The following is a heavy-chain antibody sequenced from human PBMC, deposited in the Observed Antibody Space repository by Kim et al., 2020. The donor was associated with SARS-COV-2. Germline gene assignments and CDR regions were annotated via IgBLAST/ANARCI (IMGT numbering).Heavy chain of an antibody. Sequence: SETLSLTCTVSGGSISSGGYYWSWIRQHPGKGLEWIGYIYYSGSTYYNPSLKSRVTISVDTSKNQFSLKLSSVTAADTAVYYCARVTTVTKDYYYGMDVWGQGTTVTVSS. CDR1: GGSISSGGYY. V-gene: IGHV4-31*03. J-gene: IGHJ6*02. CDR3: ARVTTVTKDYYYGMDV. CDR2: IYYSGST. D-gene: IGHD4-17*01.